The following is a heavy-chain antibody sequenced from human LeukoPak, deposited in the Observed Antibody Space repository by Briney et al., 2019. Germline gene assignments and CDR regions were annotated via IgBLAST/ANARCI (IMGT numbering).Heavy chain of an antibody. J-gene: IGHJ4*02. Sequence: ASVKVSCKASGYTFTSYGISWVRQAPGQGLEWTGWISAYNGNTNYAQKLQGRVTMTTDTSTSTAYMELRSLRSDDTAVYYCARSPYYYDSSGYYHYWGQGTLVTVSS. V-gene: IGHV1-18*01. D-gene: IGHD3-22*01. CDR1: GYTFTSYG. CDR3: ARSPYYYDSSGYYHY. CDR2: ISAYNGNT.